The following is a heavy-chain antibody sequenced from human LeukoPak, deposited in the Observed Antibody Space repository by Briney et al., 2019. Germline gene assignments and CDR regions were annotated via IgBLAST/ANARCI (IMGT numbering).Heavy chain of an antibody. V-gene: IGHV3-23*01. Sequence: GGSLILSCAASGFTFSSYAISWVRPAPGPGLEWVSAISGSGASTYYADFVKGRFTISRGNSKNTLYLQMNSLRAEDTAVYYCAKSPRIVGAIPNDYWGQGTLVTVSS. J-gene: IGHJ4*02. CDR3: AKSPRIVGAIPNDY. CDR2: ISGSGAST. CDR1: GFTFSSYA. D-gene: IGHD1-26*01.